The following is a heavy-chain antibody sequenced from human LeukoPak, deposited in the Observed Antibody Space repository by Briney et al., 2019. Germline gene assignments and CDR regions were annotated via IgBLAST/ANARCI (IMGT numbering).Heavy chain of an antibody. CDR1: GFTFSSQN. J-gene: IGHJ4*02. CDR3: VTNGWLDY. V-gene: IGHV3-21*01. CDR2: ISTSGDST. Sequence: GGSLRLSCSASGFTFSSQNMNWARQAPGKGLEWVAYISTSGDSTKYADSVEGRFTISRDNVENSLYLLMNSLRVDDTAVYYCVTNGWLDYWGQGIVVTVSS. D-gene: IGHD6-19*01.